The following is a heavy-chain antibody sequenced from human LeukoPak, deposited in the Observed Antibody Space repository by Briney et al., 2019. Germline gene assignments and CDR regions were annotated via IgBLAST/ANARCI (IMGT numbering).Heavy chain of an antibody. CDR2: ISSSSSYI. CDR1: GFTFSSYE. V-gene: IGHV3-21*01. J-gene: IGHJ4*02. CDR3: ASLDRGSYYSFDY. D-gene: IGHD1-26*01. Sequence: GGSLRLSCAASGFTFSSYEMNWVRQAPGKGLEWVSSISSSSSYIYYADSVKGRFTISRDNAKNSLYLQMNSLRAEDTAVYYCASLDRGSYYSFDYWGQGTLVTVSS.